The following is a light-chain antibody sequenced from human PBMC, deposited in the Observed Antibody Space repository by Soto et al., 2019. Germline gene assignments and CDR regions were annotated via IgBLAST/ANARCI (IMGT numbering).Light chain of an antibody. J-gene: IGKJ2*01. Sequence: DIQMTQSPSSLSASVGDRVTITCRASQSISNYLNWYQQKPGKAPKLLIYAASSLQSGVPSRFSGSGSGADFTLTINSLQPEDFAIYYCQQSYSSPYTFGQGTKVEIK. CDR2: AAS. CDR1: QSISNY. V-gene: IGKV1-39*01. CDR3: QQSYSSPYT.